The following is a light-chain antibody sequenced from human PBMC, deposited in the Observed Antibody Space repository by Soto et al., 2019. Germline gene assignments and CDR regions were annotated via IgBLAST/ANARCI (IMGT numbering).Light chain of an antibody. J-gene: IGLJ1*01. CDR2: GVS. V-gene: IGLV2-14*03. CDR3: YSSRSSSSTFYV. Sequence: QSVLTQPASVSGSPGQSITISCAGTSSDIGGSNYVSWYQQHPGKAPKLMIYGVSNRPSGVSNRFSGSKSGNTASLTISGLQAEDKADYFCYSSRSSSSTFYVFGTGTKVTVL. CDR1: SSDIGGSNY.